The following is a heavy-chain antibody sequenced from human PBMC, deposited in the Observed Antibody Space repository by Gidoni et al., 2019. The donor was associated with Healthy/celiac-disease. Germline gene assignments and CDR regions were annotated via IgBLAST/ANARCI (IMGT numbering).Heavy chain of an antibody. CDR1: GGTFSSYA. CDR2: IIPIFGTA. D-gene: IGHD2-15*01. V-gene: IGHV1-69*01. CDR3: ARTARFGGGRVATRVFDY. J-gene: IGHJ4*02. Sequence: QVQLVQSGAEVKKPGSSVKVSCQASGGTFSSYAISWVRQAPGQGLEWMGGIIPIFGTANYAQKFQGRVTITADESTSTAYMELSSLRSEDTAVYYCARTARFGGGRVATRVFDYWGQGTLVTVSS.